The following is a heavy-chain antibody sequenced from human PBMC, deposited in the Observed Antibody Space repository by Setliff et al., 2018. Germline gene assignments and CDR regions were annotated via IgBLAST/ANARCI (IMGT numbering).Heavy chain of an antibody. CDR1: GYTLTELS. Sequence: ASVKVSCKVSGYTLTELSMHWVRQAPGKGLEWMGGFDPEDGETIYAQKFQGRVTMTEGTSTDTAYMELSSLRSEDTAVYYCATNSGGNTIDAFDIWGQGTMGTVSS. CDR2: FDPEDGET. CDR3: ATNSGGNTIDAFDI. J-gene: IGHJ3*02. D-gene: IGHD2-15*01. V-gene: IGHV1-24*01.